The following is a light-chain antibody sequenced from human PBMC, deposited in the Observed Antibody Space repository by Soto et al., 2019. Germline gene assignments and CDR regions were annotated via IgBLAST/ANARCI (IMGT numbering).Light chain of an antibody. CDR1: SGHSSYA. CDR3: QTWGSGTWV. J-gene: IGLJ3*02. CDR2: LNNDGSH. Sequence: QLVLTQSPSASASLGASVKLTCTLSSGHSSYAIAWLQQQPEKGPRYLMKLNNDGSHSKGDGIPDRFSGSSSGAERYLTISSLQSEDEADYYCQTWGSGTWVFGGGTSSPS. V-gene: IGLV4-69*01.